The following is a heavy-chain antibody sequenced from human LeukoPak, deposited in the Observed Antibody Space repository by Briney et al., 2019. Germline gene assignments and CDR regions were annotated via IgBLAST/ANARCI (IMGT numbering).Heavy chain of an antibody. CDR1: GYTFTGYY. CDR2: INPNSGGT. D-gene: IGHD6-13*01. V-gene: IGHV1-2*02. J-gene: IGHJ4*02. Sequence: ASVKVSCKASGYTFTGYYMHWVRQAPGQGLEWMGWINPNSGGTNYAQKFQGRVTMTRDMSTSTVYMELSSLRSEDTAMYYCARGGQQLDGLGFDYWGRGTLVTVSS. CDR3: ARGGQQLDGLGFDY.